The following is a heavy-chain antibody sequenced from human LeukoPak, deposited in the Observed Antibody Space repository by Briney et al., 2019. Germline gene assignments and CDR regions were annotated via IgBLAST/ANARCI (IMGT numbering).Heavy chain of an antibody. J-gene: IGHJ4*02. D-gene: IGHD3-22*01. CDR2: INPSSGST. CDR1: GYTFTSYY. Sequence: GASVKVSCKASGYTFTSYYMHWVRQAPGQGLEWMGIINPSSGSTSYAQKFQGRVTMTRDTSTSTVYMELSSLRSEDTAVYSCARGFGPYYYDSTGYYNFDYWGQGTLVTVSS. CDR3: ARGFGPYYYDSTGYYNFDY. V-gene: IGHV1-46*01.